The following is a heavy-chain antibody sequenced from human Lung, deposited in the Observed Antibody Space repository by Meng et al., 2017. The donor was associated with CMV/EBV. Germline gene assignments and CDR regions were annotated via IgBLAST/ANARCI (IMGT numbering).Heavy chain of an antibody. V-gene: IGHV3-48*03. CDR3: ARNTLSYYGMDL. CDR2: INKNGFNI. D-gene: IGHD1/OR15-1a*01. CDR1: GFTFDNYE. Sequence: GGSLRLXXAASGFTFDNYEMNWVRQAPGKGLEWISYINKNGFNIEYADSVKGRFTISRDNAKNSLFLQLDSLRADDTAVYYCARNTLSYYGMDLWGQGTTVTFSS. J-gene: IGHJ6*02.